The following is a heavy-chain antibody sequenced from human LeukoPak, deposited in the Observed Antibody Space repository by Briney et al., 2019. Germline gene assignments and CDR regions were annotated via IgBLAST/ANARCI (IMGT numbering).Heavy chain of an antibody. J-gene: IGHJ4*02. D-gene: IGHD1-7*01. CDR3: ARSGRRYNWKYPDF. CDR2: MNPNSGNT. V-gene: IGHV1-8*01. CDR1: GYTFTSYD. Sequence: ASVKVSCKASGYTFTSYDINWVRQATGQGLEWMGWMNPNSGNTGYAQKFQGRVTMTRNTSISTAYMELSSLRSEDTAVYYCARSGRRYNWKYPDFWGQGTLVTVSS.